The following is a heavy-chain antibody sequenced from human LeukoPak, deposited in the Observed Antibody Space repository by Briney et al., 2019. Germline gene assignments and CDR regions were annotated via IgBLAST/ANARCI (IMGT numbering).Heavy chain of an antibody. CDR1: GGSISSYY. CDR3: ARAGGNYYGSGTSVAFDI. J-gene: IGHJ3*02. CDR2: IYYSGST. D-gene: IGHD3-10*01. Sequence: PSETLSLTCTVSGGSISSYYWSWIRQPPGKGLEWIGYIYYSGSTNYNPSLKSRVTISVDTSKNQFSLKLSSVTAADTAVYYCARAGGNYYGSGTSVAFDIWGQGTMVTVSS. V-gene: IGHV4-59*01.